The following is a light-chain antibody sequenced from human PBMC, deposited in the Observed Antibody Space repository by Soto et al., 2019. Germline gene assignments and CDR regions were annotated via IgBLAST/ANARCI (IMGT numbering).Light chain of an antibody. J-gene: IGKJ1*01. CDR1: HNTRGY. CDR3: QQSYSTPWT. V-gene: IGKV1-39*01. CDR2: VAH. Sequence: DIQITQSPSSLSASVRERITITSGASHNTRGYLNWYQQKPGKAPKLLIYVAHNLQSVSSPRFSGSGYETDFTLTICSLQPEDFATYYCQQSYSTPWTFGQGTKVE.